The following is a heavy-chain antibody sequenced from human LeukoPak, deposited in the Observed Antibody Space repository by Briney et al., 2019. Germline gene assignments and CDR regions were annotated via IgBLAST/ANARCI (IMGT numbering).Heavy chain of an antibody. CDR3: AKDVIVVVPAARS. J-gene: IGHJ5*02. Sequence: GGSLRLSCAASGFTFNNYAMSWVRQSPEKGLEWVSTIVENGDITLYADSVKGRFTISRDNSKNTLYLQMNSLRAEDTAVYYCAKDVIVVVPAARSWGQGTLVTVSS. V-gene: IGHV3-23*01. D-gene: IGHD2-2*01. CDR1: GFTFNNYA. CDR2: IVENGDIT.